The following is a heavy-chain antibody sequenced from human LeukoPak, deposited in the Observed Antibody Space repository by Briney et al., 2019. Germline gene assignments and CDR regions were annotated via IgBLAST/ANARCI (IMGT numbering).Heavy chain of an antibody. CDR2: INPNSGGT. Sequence: EASVKVSCKASGYTFTGYYMHWVRQAPGQGLEWMGWINPNSGGTNYAQKFQGRVTMTRDTSISTAYMELSRLRSDDTAVYYCARGDYFGNFGIGTSYYYYYMDVWGKGTTVTVSS. V-gene: IGHV1-2*02. CDR3: ARGDYFGNFGIGTSYYYYYMDV. CDR1: GYTFTGYY. D-gene: IGHD4-23*01. J-gene: IGHJ6*03.